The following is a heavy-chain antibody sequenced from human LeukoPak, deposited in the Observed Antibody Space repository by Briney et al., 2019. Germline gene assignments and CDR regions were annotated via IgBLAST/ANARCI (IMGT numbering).Heavy chain of an antibody. J-gene: IGHJ4*02. D-gene: IGHD5-18*01. CDR2: ISGSGGST. V-gene: IGHV3-23*01. CDR3: AKDRGGYSYGYYFDY. CDR1: GFTFSNYA. Sequence: GRSLRLSCAASGFTFSNYALSWVRQAPGKGLEWVSAISGSGGSTYYADSVKGRFTISRDNSKNTLYLQMNSLRAEDTAVYYCAKDRGGYSYGYYFDYWGQGTLVTVSS.